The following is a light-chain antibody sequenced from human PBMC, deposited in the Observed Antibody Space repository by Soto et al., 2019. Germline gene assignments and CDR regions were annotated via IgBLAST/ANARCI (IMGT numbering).Light chain of an antibody. J-gene: IGLJ2*01. CDR2: DVS. CDR1: SSDIGDYKY. CDR3: SSYTTTYFVI. V-gene: IGLV2-14*03. Sequence: QSALTQPASVSGSPGQSITISCTGSSSDIGDYKYVSWYKHHPGKAPKLMIYDVSNRPSGVSHRFSGSKSGNTASLTISGLQAENEADYYCSSYTTTYFVIFGGGTKLTVL.